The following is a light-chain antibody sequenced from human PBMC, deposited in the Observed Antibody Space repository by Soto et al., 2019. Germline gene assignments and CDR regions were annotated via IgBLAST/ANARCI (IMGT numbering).Light chain of an antibody. V-gene: IGKV1-39*01. CDR2: AAS. J-gene: IGKJ1*01. CDR1: QTITNY. Sequence: DIQMTQSPSSLSASVGDRVTITCRASQTITNYLNWYQQKPGKAPKLLIYAASTLLSGVPARFSGGGSGTDFTLIIDSLQPEDFATYYCQQSYISPWTFGQGTKVEIK. CDR3: QQSYISPWT.